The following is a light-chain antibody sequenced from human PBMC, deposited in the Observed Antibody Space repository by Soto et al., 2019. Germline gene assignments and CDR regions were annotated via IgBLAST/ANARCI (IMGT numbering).Light chain of an antibody. CDR2: DAS. Sequence: EIVLTQSPGTLSLSPGETATLSCRASQSVSSGYLAWYQQKPGQAPRLLIFDASRRATGIADRFSGSGSGTDFTLTVNRLEPEDFAVYYCQQYGSLPFTFGQGTQLEIK. V-gene: IGKV3-20*01. J-gene: IGKJ5*01. CDR3: QQYGSLPFT. CDR1: QSVSSGY.